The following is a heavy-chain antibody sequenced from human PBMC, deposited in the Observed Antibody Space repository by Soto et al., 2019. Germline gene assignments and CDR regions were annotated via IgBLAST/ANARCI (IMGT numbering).Heavy chain of an antibody. J-gene: IGHJ5*02. CDR2: INPNSGGT. D-gene: IGHD3-3*01. V-gene: IGHV1-2*04. CDR3: ARGFWSGYYAWLDP. Sequence: ASVKVSCRASGYTFTCCYMHWVRRAPGQGLEWMGWINPNSGGTNYAQKFQGWVTMTRDTSISTAYMELSRLRSDDTAVYYCARGFWSGYYAWLDPWGQGTLVTVSS. CDR1: GYTFTCCY.